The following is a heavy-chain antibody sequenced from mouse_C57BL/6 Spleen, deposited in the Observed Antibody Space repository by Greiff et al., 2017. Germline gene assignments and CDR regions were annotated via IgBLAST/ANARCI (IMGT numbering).Heavy chain of an antibody. V-gene: IGHV5-17*01. CDR3: ARHYSNPYYAMDY. CDR1: GFTFSDYG. CDR2: ISSGSSTI. Sequence: EVMLVESGGGLVKPGGSLKLSCAASGFTFSDYGMHWVRQAPEKGLEWVAYISSGSSTIYYADTVKGRFTISRDNAKNTLFLQMTSLRSEDTAMYYCARHYSNPYYAMDYWGQGTSVTVSS. J-gene: IGHJ4*01. D-gene: IGHD2-5*01.